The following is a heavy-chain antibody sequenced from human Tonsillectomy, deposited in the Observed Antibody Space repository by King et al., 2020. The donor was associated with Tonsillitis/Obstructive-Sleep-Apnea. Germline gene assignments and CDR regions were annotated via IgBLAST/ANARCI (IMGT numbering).Heavy chain of an antibody. CDR1: GGSFSGYY. V-gene: IGHV4-34*01. Sequence: VQLQQWGAGLLKPSETLSLTCAVYGGSFSGYYWSWIRQPPGKGLEWIGEINRSGSTNYNPSLKGRVTISMDTSRNQFSLRLSSVTAADTAVYYCEHIIDYCSSQMDVWGKGTTVTVSS. D-gene: IGHD1/OR15-1a*01. CDR3: EHIIDYCSSQMDV. CDR2: INRSGST. J-gene: IGHJ6*03.